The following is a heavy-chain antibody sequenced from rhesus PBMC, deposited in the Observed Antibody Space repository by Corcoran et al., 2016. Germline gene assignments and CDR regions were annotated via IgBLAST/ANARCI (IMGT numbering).Heavy chain of an antibody. Sequence: QVQLQQWGEGLVKPSETLSLTCAVYGGSISGYYYWSCIRQPPGKGLEWIGYLYGDTASTNYNPSLKNRVTILKDTSKYQFSLKLSSVTAADTAVYYCARVNIAAALNFDYWGQGVQVTVSS. J-gene: IGHJ4*01. D-gene: IGHD6-43*01. CDR2: LYGDTAST. CDR1: GGSISGYYY. CDR3: ARVNIAAALNFDY. V-gene: IGHV4-73*01.